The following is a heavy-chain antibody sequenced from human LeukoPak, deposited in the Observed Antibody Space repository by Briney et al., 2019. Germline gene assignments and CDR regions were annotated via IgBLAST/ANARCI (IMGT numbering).Heavy chain of an antibody. J-gene: IGHJ4*02. Sequence: GGSLRLSCAASGFTFSSYAMSWVRQAPGKGLEWVSAISGSGGSTYYADSVKGRFTISRDNTKNSLYLQMSGLRVEDTAVYFCARWRTSDWSEFDYWGQGTLVTVSS. CDR2: ISGSGGST. CDR1: GFTFSSYA. CDR3: ARWRTSDWSEFDY. D-gene: IGHD6-19*01. V-gene: IGHV3-23*01.